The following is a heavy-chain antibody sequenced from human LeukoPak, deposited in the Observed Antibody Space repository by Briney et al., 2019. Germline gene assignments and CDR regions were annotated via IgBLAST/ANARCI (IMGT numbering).Heavy chain of an antibody. Sequence: GGSLRLSCAASGFTFSGSAIHWIRQASGKGLEWVGHIRSKTDKYATTYAASLRGRFTISRDDSENKAYLQMNSLRAEYTAVYYCTKDWNYAVDPWGQGTQVTVSS. CDR3: TKDWNYAVDP. D-gene: IGHD1-7*01. CDR1: GFTFSGSA. V-gene: IGHV3-73*01. CDR2: IRSKTDKYAT. J-gene: IGHJ5*02.